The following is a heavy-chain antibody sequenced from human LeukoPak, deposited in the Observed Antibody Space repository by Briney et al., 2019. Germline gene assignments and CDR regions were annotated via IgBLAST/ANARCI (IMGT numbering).Heavy chain of an antibody. V-gene: IGHV1-8*01. J-gene: IGHJ4*02. CDR3: ARGHFGGYLYYFDY. Sequence: ASVKVSCKASGYTFTSYDINWVRRATGQGLEWMGWMNPNSGNTGYAQKFQGRVTMTRNTSISTAYMELSSLRSEDTAVYYCARGHFGGYLYYFDYWGQGTLVTVSS. CDR1: GYTFTSYD. D-gene: IGHD2-21*02. CDR2: MNPNSGNT.